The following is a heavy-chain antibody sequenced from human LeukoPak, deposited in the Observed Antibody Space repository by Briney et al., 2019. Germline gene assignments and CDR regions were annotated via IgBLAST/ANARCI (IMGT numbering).Heavy chain of an antibody. CDR2: ISAYNGNT. CDR3: ARDYYYYMDV. CDR1: GYTFTSYG. V-gene: IGHV1-18*01. J-gene: IGHJ6*03. Sequence: ASVTVSCKSSGYTFTSYGISGVRQAPGQGLEWMGWISAYNGNTNYAQKLQGRVTITTDTSTSTAYMELRSLRSDDTAVYYCARDYYYYMDVWGKGTTVTVSS.